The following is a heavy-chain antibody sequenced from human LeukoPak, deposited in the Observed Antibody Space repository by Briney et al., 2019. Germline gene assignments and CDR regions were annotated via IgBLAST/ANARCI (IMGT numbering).Heavy chain of an antibody. V-gene: IGHV4-59*12. D-gene: IGHD3-10*01. Sequence: SETLSLTCTVSGGSISSYYWSWIRQPPGKGLEWIGSIYHSGSTYYNPSLKSRVTISVDTSKNQFSLKLSSVTAADTAMYYCARVRDSGSSDYWGQGTLVTVSS. CDR3: ARVRDSGSSDY. J-gene: IGHJ4*02. CDR2: IYHSGST. CDR1: GGSISSYY.